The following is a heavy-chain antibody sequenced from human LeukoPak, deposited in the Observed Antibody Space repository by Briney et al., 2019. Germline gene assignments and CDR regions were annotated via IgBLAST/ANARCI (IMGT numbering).Heavy chain of an antibody. CDR2: VSNDGGST. CDR1: GFTFSSYW. J-gene: IGHJ4*02. Sequence: GGSLRLSCAASGFTFSSYWMHWVRQAPGKGLVWVSRVSNDGGSTSYADSVKGRFTISRDNGKDTLYLQMNSLRAEDTAVYYCAKPFMAPYYDILTGYLYFDYWGQGTLVTVSS. CDR3: AKPFMAPYYDILTGYLYFDY. V-gene: IGHV3-74*01. D-gene: IGHD3-9*01.